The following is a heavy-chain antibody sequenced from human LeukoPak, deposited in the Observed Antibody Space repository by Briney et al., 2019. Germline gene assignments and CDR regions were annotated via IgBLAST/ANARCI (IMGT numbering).Heavy chain of an antibody. Sequence: QAGGSLRLSCAASGFTFSSYAMHWVRQAPGKGLEWVAVISYDGSNKYYADSVKGRFTISRDNSKNTLYLQMNSLRAEDTAVYYCARTYYYDSSDQRAFDIWGQGTMVTVSS. D-gene: IGHD3-22*01. CDR3: ARTYYYDSSDQRAFDI. J-gene: IGHJ3*02. V-gene: IGHV3-30*04. CDR2: ISYDGSNK. CDR1: GFTFSSYA.